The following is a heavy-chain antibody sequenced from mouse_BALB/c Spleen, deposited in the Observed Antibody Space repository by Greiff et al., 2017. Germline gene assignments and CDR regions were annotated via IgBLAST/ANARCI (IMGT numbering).Heavy chain of an antibody. J-gene: IGHJ1*01. V-gene: IGHV1-7*01. Sequence: QVQVQQSGAELAKPGASVKMSCKASGYTFTSYWMHWVKQRPGQGLEWIGYINPSTGYTEYNQKFKDKATLTADKSSSTAYMQLSSLTSEDSAVYYCARWGNPYWYFDVWGAGTTVTVSS. CDR3: ARWGNPYWYFDV. CDR2: INPSTGYT. D-gene: IGHD2-1*01. CDR1: GYTFTSYW.